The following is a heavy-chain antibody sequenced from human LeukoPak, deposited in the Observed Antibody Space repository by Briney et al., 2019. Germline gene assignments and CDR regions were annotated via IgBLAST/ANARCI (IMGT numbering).Heavy chain of an antibody. V-gene: IGHV4-59*01. Sequence: SETLSLTCTVSGGSINSYYWSWIRQPPGKGLEWLGYIYYSGSTNYNPSLRSRITISVDTSKNEFSLKLSSVAAADTAVYYCVRDLWGAGGTQYWGQGTQVIVSS. CDR2: IYYSGST. CDR1: GGSINSYY. D-gene: IGHD6-13*01. CDR3: VRDLWGAGGTQY. J-gene: IGHJ4*02.